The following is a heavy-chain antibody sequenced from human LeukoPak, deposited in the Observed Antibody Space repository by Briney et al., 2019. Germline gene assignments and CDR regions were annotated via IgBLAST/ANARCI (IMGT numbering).Heavy chain of an antibody. V-gene: IGHV3-23*01. J-gene: IGHJ4*02. Sequence: PGGSLRLSCAASGFTFSSYWMNWARQAPGKGLEWVSSISGSGGSTHYADSVKGRFTISRDKTKNTLYLQMNSLRAEDTAVYYCAKSAYYDASGYYREYYFDYWGQGTRVTVSS. D-gene: IGHD3-22*01. CDR1: GFTFSSYW. CDR3: AKSAYYDASGYYREYYFDY. CDR2: ISGSGGST.